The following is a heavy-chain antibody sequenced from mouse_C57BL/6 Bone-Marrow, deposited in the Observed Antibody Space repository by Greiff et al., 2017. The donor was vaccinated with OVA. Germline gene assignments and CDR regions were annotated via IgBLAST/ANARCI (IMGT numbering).Heavy chain of an antibody. Sequence: LVESGAELVRPGASVKLSCKASGYTFTDYYINWVKQRPGQGLEWIARIYPGSGNTYYNEKFKGKATLTAEKSSSTAYMQLSSLTSEDSAVYFCARETEYFDVWGTGTTVTVSS. CDR2: IYPGSGNT. CDR1: GYTFTDYY. V-gene: IGHV1-76*01. CDR3: ARETEYFDV. D-gene: IGHD4-1*01. J-gene: IGHJ1*03.